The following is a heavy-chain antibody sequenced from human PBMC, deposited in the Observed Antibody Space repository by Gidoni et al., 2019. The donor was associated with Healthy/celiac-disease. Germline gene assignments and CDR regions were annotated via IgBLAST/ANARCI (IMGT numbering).Heavy chain of an antibody. CDR2: IIPIFGTA. CDR1: GGTFSSYA. Sequence: QVQLVQSGAEVKKPGSSVKVSCKASGGTFSSYAISWVRQAPGQGLEWMGGIIPIFGTANYAQKFQGRVTITADESTSTAYMELSSLRSEDTAVYYCARPLSRTAMANYYYYGMDVWGQGTTVTVSS. CDR3: ARPLSRTAMANYYYYGMDV. D-gene: IGHD5-18*01. V-gene: IGHV1-69*01. J-gene: IGHJ6*02.